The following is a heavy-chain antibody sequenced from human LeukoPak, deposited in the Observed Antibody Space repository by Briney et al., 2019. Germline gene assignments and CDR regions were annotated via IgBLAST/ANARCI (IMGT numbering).Heavy chain of an antibody. CDR3: ARDRGSSSWYSSYYYYGMDV. V-gene: IGHV3-53*01. CDR1: GGSFSGYY. Sequence: PSETLSLACAVYGGSFSGYYWSWIRQPPGKGLEWVSVIYSGGSTYYADSVKGRFTISRDNSKNTLYLQMNSLRAEDTAVYYCARDRGSSSWYSSYYYYGMDVWGQGTTVTVSS. D-gene: IGHD6-13*01. CDR2: IYSGGST. J-gene: IGHJ6*02.